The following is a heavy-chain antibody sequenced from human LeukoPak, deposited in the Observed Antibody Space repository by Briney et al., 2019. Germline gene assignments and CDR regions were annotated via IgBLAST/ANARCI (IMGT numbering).Heavy chain of an antibody. J-gene: IGHJ2*01. CDR3: ARVTRDCYNLDWYFHL. D-gene: IGHD5-24*01. V-gene: IGHV1-24*01. CDR2: FDPEDGET. CDR1: GYTLTELS. Sequence: SVKVSCKVSGYTLTELSMHWVGQAPGKGREWMGGFDPEDGETIYAQKFQGRVTMTEETSTDTADMEVSSLRSEDRAGYYCARVTRDCYNLDWYFHLWGRGTLVTVSS.